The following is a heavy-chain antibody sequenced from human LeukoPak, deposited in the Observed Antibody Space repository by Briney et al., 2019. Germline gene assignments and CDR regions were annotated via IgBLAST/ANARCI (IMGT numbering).Heavy chain of an antibody. CDR3: ARARVQLWPYYFDY. Sequence: SETLSLTCTVSGGSISSTSYYWGWIRQPPGKGLEWIGSIYYSGSTYYNPSLKSRVTISVDTSKNQFSLKLSSVTAADTAVYYCARARVQLWPYYFDYWGQGTLVTVSS. J-gene: IGHJ4*02. CDR2: IYYSGST. V-gene: IGHV4-39*07. CDR1: GGSISSTSYY. D-gene: IGHD5-18*01.